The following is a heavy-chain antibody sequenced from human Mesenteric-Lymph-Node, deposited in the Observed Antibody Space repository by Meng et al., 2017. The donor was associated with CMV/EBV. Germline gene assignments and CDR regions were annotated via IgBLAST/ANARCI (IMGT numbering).Heavy chain of an antibody. Sequence: GGPLRLSCAASGFTFSDYYMSWIRQGPGKGLEWVSYISSSSSTIYYADSVKGRFTISRDNAKNSLYLQMNSLRAEDTAVYYCARDRTGTFPNGMDVWGQGTTVTVSS. CDR3: ARDRTGTFPNGMDV. V-gene: IGHV3-11*04. J-gene: IGHJ6*02. D-gene: IGHD1-1*01. CDR1: GFTFSDYY. CDR2: ISSSSSTI.